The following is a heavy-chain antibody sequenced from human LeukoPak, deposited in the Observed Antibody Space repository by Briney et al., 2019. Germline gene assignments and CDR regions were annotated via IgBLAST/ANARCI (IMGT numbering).Heavy chain of an antibody. CDR2: ISSSSSYI. D-gene: IGHD3-10*01. J-gene: IGHJ4*02. Sequence: GGSLRLSCAASGFTFSSYSMNWVRQAPGKGLEWVSSISSSSSYIYYADSVKGRFTISRDNAKNSLYLQMSSLRAEDTAVYYCARDPFYGSGSYSPIDYWGQGTLVTVSS. V-gene: IGHV3-21*01. CDR3: ARDPFYGSGSYSPIDY. CDR1: GFTFSSYS.